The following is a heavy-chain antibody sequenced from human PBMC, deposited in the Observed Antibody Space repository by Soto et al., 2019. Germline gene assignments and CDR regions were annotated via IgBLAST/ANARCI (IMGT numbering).Heavy chain of an antibody. CDR2: ISRSGDRT. CDR3: ARARCSSGQGYYFDY. V-gene: IGHV3-64*02. Sequence: EVQLVESGEGLVQPGGSLRLSCAASGFTFSSYNIHWIRQAPGKGLEFVSAISRSGDRTYYADSVKGRFTITRDNSKNTVWLQMGSLRAEDMAVDDCARARCSSGQGYYFDYWGRGALVSVSS. CDR1: GFTFSSYN. J-gene: IGHJ4*02. D-gene: IGHD2-15*01.